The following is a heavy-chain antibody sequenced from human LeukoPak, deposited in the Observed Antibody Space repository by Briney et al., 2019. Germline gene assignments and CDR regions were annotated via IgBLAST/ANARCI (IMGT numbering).Heavy chain of an antibody. CDR1: GFTFSSYA. CDR2: ISGSGGST. V-gene: IGHV3-23*01. Sequence: GRSLRLSCAASGFTFSSYAMSWVRQAPGKGLEWVSAISGSGGSTYYADSMKGRFTISRDNAKNSLYLQMNSLRAEDTAVYYCARDSGYGDYLFDYWGQGTLVTVSS. J-gene: IGHJ4*02. D-gene: IGHD4-17*01. CDR3: ARDSGYGDYLFDY.